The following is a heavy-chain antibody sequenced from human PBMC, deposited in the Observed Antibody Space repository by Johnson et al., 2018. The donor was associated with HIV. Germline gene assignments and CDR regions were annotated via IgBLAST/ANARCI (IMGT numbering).Heavy chain of an antibody. D-gene: IGHD3-10*01. CDR2: IYSAGTT. CDR1: GFTVSSNY. Sequence: VQLVESGGGLIQPGGSLRLSCVASGFTVSSNYMNWVRQAPGKGLEWVSIIYSAGTTYYVDSVKGRFTISRDNSNNTLYLQMNSLRAEDTAVYYCARKVRFGPFDIWGQGTMVTVSS. V-gene: IGHV3-53*01. CDR3: ARKVRFGPFDI. J-gene: IGHJ3*02.